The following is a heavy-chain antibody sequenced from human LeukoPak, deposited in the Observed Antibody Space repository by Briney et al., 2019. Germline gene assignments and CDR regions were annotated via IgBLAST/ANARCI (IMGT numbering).Heavy chain of an antibody. J-gene: IGHJ2*01. CDR1: GFTFSNYD. V-gene: IGHV3-13*01. CDR3: VREPAYTGTWWYPDL. D-gene: IGHD3-16*01. Sequence: GGSLRLSCVASGFTFSNYDMHWVRQGTGKGLEWIAAIDPAGQTWYSDSVKGRFTTSRENAKSALYLQMNSLRAADTAVYYCVREPAYTGTWWYPDLWGRGTLVTVAS. CDR2: IDPAGQT.